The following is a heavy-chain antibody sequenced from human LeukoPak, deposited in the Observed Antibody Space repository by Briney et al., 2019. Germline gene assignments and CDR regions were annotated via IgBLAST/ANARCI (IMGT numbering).Heavy chain of an antibody. D-gene: IGHD2-15*01. CDR1: GGSISSYY. J-gene: IGHJ5*02. CDR2: IYYSGST. Sequence: PSETLSLTCTVSGGSISSYYWSWIRQPPGKGLEWIGYIYYSGSTNYNPSLKSRVTISVDTSKNQFSLKLSSVTAADTAVYYCARSSAGGSCYSECWFDPWGQGTLVTVSS. V-gene: IGHV4-59*08. CDR3: ARSSAGGSCYSECWFDP.